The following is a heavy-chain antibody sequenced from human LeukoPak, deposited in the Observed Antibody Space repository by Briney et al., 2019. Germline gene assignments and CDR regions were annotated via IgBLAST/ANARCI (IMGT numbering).Heavy chain of an antibody. J-gene: IGHJ4*02. CDR3: AKSSYYDSSGYYREYYFDY. D-gene: IGHD3-22*01. CDR1: GFTFSTYA. V-gene: IGHV3-23*01. Sequence: GGSLRLSCAASGFTFSTYAMSWVRQAPGKGLEWVSAISGSGGSTNYADSVKGRVTVSRDNSKSTLYLQMNSLRAEDTAVYYCAKSSYYDSSGYYREYYFDYWGQGTLVTVSS. CDR2: ISGSGGST.